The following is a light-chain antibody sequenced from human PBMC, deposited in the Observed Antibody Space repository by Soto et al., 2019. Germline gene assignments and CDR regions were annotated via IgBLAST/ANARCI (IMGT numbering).Light chain of an antibody. CDR2: AAS. J-gene: IGKJ4*01. V-gene: IGKV1-39*01. Sequence: DIQMTQSPSSLSASVGDRVTITCRASQSILSYLNWYQQKPGKAPKLLIYAASSLQSGVPSRFSGSGSGTDFTLTISSLQPEDFVTYYCQQSYSTPLTSGGGTKVEI. CDR3: QQSYSTPLT. CDR1: QSILSY.